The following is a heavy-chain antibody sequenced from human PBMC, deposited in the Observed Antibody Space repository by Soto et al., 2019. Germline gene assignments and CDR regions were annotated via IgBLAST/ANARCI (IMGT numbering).Heavy chain of an antibody. CDR3: AKDLHFRATRRWSSSGPYDY. CDR2: ISGSGGST. J-gene: IGHJ4*02. Sequence: EVQLLESGGGLVQPGGSLRLSCAASGFTFSSYAMSWVRQAPGKGLEWVSAISGSGGSTYYADSVKGRFTISRDNSKNPLYLQMNSLRAEDTAVYYCAKDLHFRATRRWSSSGPYDYWGQGTLVTVSS. V-gene: IGHV3-23*01. D-gene: IGHD6-6*01. CDR1: GFTFSSYA.